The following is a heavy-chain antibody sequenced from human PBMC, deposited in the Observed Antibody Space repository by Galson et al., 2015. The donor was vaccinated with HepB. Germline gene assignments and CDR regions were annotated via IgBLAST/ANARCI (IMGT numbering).Heavy chain of an antibody. V-gene: IGHV3-23*01. Sequence: SLRLSCAASGFTFSSYPMRWVRQAPGKGLEWVSGISGSGGSTYYADSVKGRFTISRDNSKNTLYLQMNSLRAEDTAVYYCAKKGGTSGYDRFDYWGQGTLVTVSS. J-gene: IGHJ4*02. CDR1: GFTFSSYP. CDR3: AKKGGTSGYDRFDY. D-gene: IGHD5-12*01. CDR2: ISGSGGST.